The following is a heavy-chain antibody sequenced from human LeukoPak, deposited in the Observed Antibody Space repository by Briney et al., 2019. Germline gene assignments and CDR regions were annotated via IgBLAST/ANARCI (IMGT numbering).Heavy chain of an antibody. CDR3: TRELGKSMNY. J-gene: IGHJ4*02. CDR1: GLPFTNAW. D-gene: IGHD2/OR15-2a*01. CDR2: SKSKADGGTT. V-gene: IGHV3-15*01. Sequence: GDTLRLPCAASGLPFTNAWMTWVSQPPGKAREGGSRSKSKADGGTTDYAAPVKGRFTISTDDSKNTLSLQMNSLATEDTGVYYCTRELGKSMNYWGQGTLVTVSS.